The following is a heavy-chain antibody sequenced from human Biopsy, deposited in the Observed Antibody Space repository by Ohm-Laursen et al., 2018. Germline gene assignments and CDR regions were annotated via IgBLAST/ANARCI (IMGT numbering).Heavy chain of an antibody. CDR2: IYYDGIT. J-gene: IGHJ6*02. Sequence: GTLSLTCAVSGYSVTNDYYWGWIRQPPGKGLEWIGNIYYDGITYYNLYLKSRVAMSVNTSKNQFSLRLTSVTAADTAVYCCARVAGGYACYYGMDVWGQGTTVIVSS. CDR1: GYSVTNDYY. V-gene: IGHV4-38-2*01. CDR3: ARVAGGYACYYGMDV. D-gene: IGHD5-12*01.